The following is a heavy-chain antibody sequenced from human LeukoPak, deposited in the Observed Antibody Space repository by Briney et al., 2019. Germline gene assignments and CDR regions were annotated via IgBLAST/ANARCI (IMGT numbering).Heavy chain of an antibody. CDR3: ARDSSFIAAAGTAMFVDL. V-gene: IGHV4-61*02. Sequence: SETLSLTCTVSGGSISSGSYYWSWIRQPAGKGLEWIGRIYTSGSTNYNPSLKSRVTISVDTSKNQFSLKLSSVTAADTAVYYCARDSSFIAAAGTAMFVDLWGRGTLVTVSS. J-gene: IGHJ2*01. CDR2: IYTSGST. CDR1: GGSISSGSYY. D-gene: IGHD6-13*01.